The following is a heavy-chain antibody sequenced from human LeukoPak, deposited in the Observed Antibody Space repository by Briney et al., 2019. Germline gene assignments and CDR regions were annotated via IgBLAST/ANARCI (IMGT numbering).Heavy chain of an antibody. Sequence: ASVKVSCKASGYTFTGYYMNWVRQAPGQGLEWMGWINPNSGGTKYAQNFQGRVTMTRDTSISTAYMELSSLRSEDTAVYYCARGYGDYLTYYFDYWGQGTLVTVSS. V-gene: IGHV1-2*02. D-gene: IGHD4-17*01. CDR1: GYTFTGYY. J-gene: IGHJ4*02. CDR2: INPNSGGT. CDR3: ARGYGDYLTYYFDY.